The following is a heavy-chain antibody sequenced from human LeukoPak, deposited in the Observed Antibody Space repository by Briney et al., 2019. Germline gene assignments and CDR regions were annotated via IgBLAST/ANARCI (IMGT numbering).Heavy chain of an antibody. D-gene: IGHD6-19*01. CDR2: IYYSGST. V-gene: IGHV4-59*01. CDR1: GGSFSGYC. Sequence: PSETLSLTCSVYGGSFSGYCWNWIRQPPGKGLEWIGYIYYSGSTNYNPSLKSRVTISVDTSKNQFSLKLSSVTAADTAVYYCARGGWYPESFQHWGQGALVTVSS. J-gene: IGHJ1*01. CDR3: ARGGWYPESFQH.